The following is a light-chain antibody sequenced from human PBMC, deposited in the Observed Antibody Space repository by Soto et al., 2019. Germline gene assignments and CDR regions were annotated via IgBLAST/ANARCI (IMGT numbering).Light chain of an antibody. V-gene: IGKV3-20*01. CDR1: QSVSSSY. Sequence: EIVLTQSPGTLSLSPGERATLSCRASQSVSSSYLAWYQQKPGQAPRLLIYGASSRATGIPDRFSGSGSGTDFTLTISRLEPEDFAVYYFKQYRTFGQGTKVEIK. CDR2: GAS. CDR3: KQYRT. J-gene: IGKJ1*01.